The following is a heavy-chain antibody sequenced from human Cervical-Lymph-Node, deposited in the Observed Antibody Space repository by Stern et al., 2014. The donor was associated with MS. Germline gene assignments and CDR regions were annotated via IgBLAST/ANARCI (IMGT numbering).Heavy chain of an antibody. CDR1: GYTFTGNY. CDR3: ARGTYFDYYYYGMDV. CDR2: VNPNSGGT. Sequence: QVKLVQSGAEVKKPGASVKVSCKASGYTFTGNYMHWVRQAPGQGLELMGRVNPNSGGTKYAQKFQGRVSMARDTSISTAYMELSRLRSDDTAVYYCARGTYFDYYYYGMDVWGQGTTVTVSS. J-gene: IGHJ6*02. D-gene: IGHD3-9*01. V-gene: IGHV1-2*06.